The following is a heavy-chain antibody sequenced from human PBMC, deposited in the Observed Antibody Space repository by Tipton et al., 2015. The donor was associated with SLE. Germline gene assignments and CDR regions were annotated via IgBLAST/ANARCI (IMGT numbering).Heavy chain of an antibody. CDR3: ARDSAVNFWYFDL. V-gene: IGHV4-59*11. J-gene: IGHJ2*01. Sequence: TLSLTCTVSGDSINSHYWSWIRRPPGKGLEWIGYISYTGNTNFNPSLKSRVTMSVATSKNQFSLRLTSVTAADTAMYYCARDSAVNFWYFDLWGRGTLVTVPS. CDR2: ISYTGNT. CDR1: GDSINSHY.